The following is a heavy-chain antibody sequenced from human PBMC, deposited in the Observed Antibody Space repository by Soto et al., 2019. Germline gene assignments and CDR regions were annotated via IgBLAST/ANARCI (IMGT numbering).Heavy chain of an antibody. CDR1: GGSFSVYY. J-gene: IGHJ6*01. D-gene: IGHD3-10*01. V-gene: IGHV4-34*01. Sequence: AEALSVTGAVYGGSFSVYYWGWIRHPPGNGLERTGEINHSGSTNYNPSLKSRVTISVDTSKNQFSLKLSSVTAADTAVYYCARGYYGSGSYYKYYYHYGMDVWGQGTTVTVSS. CDR3: ARGYYGSGSYYKYYYHYGMDV. CDR2: INHSGST.